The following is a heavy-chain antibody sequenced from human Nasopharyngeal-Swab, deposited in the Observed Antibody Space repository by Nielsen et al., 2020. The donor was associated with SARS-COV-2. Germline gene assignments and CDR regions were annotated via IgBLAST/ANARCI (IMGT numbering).Heavy chain of an antibody. V-gene: IGHV4-61*02. CDR3: ARGRPGTYYTYYYGLDV. CDR1: DASLRRGGFY. D-gene: IGHD1-26*01. Sequence: SETLSLTCSVSDASLRRGGFYWTWIRQPAGRGLEVIGRTSIRGTTNYSPPFKNRVTMSLDTSKEQFFLRLASVSAADTAIYYCARGRPGTYYTYYYGLDVWGQGTTVTVSS. CDR2: TSIRGTT. J-gene: IGHJ6*02.